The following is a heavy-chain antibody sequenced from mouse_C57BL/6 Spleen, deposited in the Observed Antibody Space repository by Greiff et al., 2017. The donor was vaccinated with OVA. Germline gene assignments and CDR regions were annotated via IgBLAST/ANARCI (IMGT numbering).Heavy chain of an antibody. J-gene: IGHJ1*03. CDR2: IDPSDSYT. V-gene: IGHV1-69*01. D-gene: IGHD1-1*01. CDR3: ARPGSSYGYFDV. Sequence: QVQLQQPGAELVMPGASVKLSCKASGYTFTSYWMPWVKQRPGQGLEWIGEIDPSDSYTNYNQQFKGKSTLTVDKSSSTAYMQLSSLTSEDSAVYYCARPGSSYGYFDVWGTGTTVTVSS. CDR1: GYTFTSYW.